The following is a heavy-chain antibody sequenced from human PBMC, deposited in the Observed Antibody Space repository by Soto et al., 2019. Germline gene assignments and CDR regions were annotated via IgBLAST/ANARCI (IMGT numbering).Heavy chain of an antibody. CDR1: GFTFRNFG. V-gene: IGHV3-30*18. CDR2: ISYDGTNK. CDR3: AKAVPPFVVVTASDY. Sequence: GGSLRLSCAASGFTFRNFGMHWVRQAPGKGLEWVAVISYDGTNKYYADSVKGRFTISRDNSENTLYLQINSLRAEDTAVYYCAKAVPPFVVVTASDYWGQRTLVTVSS. D-gene: IGHD2-21*02. J-gene: IGHJ4*02.